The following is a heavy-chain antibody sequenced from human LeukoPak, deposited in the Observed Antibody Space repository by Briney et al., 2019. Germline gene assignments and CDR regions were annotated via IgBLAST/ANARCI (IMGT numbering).Heavy chain of an antibody. CDR3: VRVSTGYYFDS. J-gene: IGHJ4*02. CDR2: INWNAGST. Sequence: PGGSLRLSCAASGFTFDGYALSWVRQAPGKGLEWVSSINWNAGSTNYADSVRGRFTISRDNARNSLYLQMNTLRADDTAFYYCVRVSTGYYFDSWGQGTLVTVSS. CDR1: GFTFDGYA. D-gene: IGHD6-19*01. V-gene: IGHV3-20*04.